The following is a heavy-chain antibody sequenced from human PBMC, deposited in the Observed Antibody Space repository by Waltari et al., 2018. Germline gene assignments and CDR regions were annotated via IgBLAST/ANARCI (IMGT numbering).Heavy chain of an antibody. Sequence: EVQLVESGGGLVQPGGSLRLSCAASGFTFSSYWMSWVRPAPGKGLEWVANIKQDGSEKYYVDSVKGRFTISRDNAKNSLYLQMNSLRAEDTAVYYCARVPGGFDYYYYGMDVWGQGTTVTVSS. CDR3: ARVPGGFDYYYYGMDV. CDR2: IKQDGSEK. J-gene: IGHJ6*02. CDR1: GFTFSSYW. V-gene: IGHV3-7*01. D-gene: IGHD3-16*01.